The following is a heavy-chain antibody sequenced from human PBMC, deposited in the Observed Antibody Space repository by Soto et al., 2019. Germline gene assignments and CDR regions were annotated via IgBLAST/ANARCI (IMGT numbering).Heavy chain of an antibody. J-gene: IGHJ4*02. D-gene: IGHD5-18*01. Sequence: QVQLVESGGGVVQPGRSLRLSCAASGFTFSSYGMHWVRQAPGKGLERVAVIWYDGSNKDYADSVKGRFTISRDNSKNTLYLQMNSLRAEDTAVYYCARLRGYSYGYGVDYWGQGTLVTVSS. CDR2: IWYDGSNK. V-gene: IGHV3-33*01. CDR1: GFTFSSYG. CDR3: ARLRGYSYGYGVDY.